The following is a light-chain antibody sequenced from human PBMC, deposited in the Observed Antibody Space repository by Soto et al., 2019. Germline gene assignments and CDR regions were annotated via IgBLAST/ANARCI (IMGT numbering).Light chain of an antibody. CDR3: SSFTTTSTQV. V-gene: IGLV2-14*01. CDR2: EVT. Sequence: QSALTKPASVSGSPGQSITISCTGTSSDVGRYNYVSWYQQHPGKAPKLIIYEVTNRPSGVSYRFSGSKSGNTASLTISGLQAEDGADYYCSSFTTTSTQVFGTGTKLTVL. CDR1: SSDVGRYNY. J-gene: IGLJ1*01.